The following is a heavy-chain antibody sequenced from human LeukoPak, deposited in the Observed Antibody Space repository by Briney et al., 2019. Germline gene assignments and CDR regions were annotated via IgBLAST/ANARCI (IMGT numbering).Heavy chain of an antibody. V-gene: IGHV3-30-3*01. D-gene: IGHD2-15*01. J-gene: IGHJ4*02. CDR2: ISYDGSNK. Sequence: GGSLRLSCAASGFTFSSYAMHWVRLAPGKGLEWVAVISYDGSNKYYADSVKGRFTISRDNSKNTLYLQMNSLRAEDAAVYYCASAPVVAGAFDYWGQGTLVTVSS. CDR1: GFTFSSYA. CDR3: ASAPVVAGAFDY.